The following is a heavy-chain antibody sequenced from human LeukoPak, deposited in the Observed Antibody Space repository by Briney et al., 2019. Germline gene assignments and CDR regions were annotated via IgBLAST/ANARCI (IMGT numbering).Heavy chain of an antibody. CDR1: GYTFTNYD. J-gene: IGHJ4*02. Sequence: ASVKVSCKASGYTFTNYDINWVRQATGQGLEWMGWMNPNSGNTGYAQKFQGRVTMTRNTSISTAYMELNSLTSEDTAVYYCAKGHQYYDILTGIDYWGQGTLVTVSS. CDR3: AKGHQYYDILTGIDY. V-gene: IGHV1-8*01. D-gene: IGHD3-9*01. CDR2: MNPNSGNT.